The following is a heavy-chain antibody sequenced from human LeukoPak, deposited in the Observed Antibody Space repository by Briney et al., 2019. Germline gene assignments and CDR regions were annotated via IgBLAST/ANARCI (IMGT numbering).Heavy chain of an antibody. J-gene: IGHJ5*02. Sequence: QAGGSLRLSCAASGFTFSSYSMNWVRQVPGKGLVWVSRISGDGTARNYADSVKGRFTISRDDAKNTVDLQMNSLRGEDTAVYYCVRGRGSYGWFDPWGQGTLVTVSS. CDR3: VRGRGSYGWFDP. CDR1: GFTFSSYS. CDR2: ISGDGTAR. D-gene: IGHD3-10*01. V-gene: IGHV3-74*01.